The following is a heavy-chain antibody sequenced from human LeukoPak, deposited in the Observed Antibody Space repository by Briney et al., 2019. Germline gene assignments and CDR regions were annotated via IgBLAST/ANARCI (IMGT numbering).Heavy chain of an antibody. Sequence: GRSLRLSCAASGFTFSSYGMHWVRQAPGKGLEWVAVIWYDGSIKNYGDSVKGRFTISRDNSMNTVYLQMDSLRAEDTALYYCARGQQLVKTDWGQGTLVTVSS. CDR1: GFTFSSYG. D-gene: IGHD6-13*01. J-gene: IGHJ4*02. CDR2: IWYDGSIK. CDR3: ARGQQLVKTD. V-gene: IGHV3-33*08.